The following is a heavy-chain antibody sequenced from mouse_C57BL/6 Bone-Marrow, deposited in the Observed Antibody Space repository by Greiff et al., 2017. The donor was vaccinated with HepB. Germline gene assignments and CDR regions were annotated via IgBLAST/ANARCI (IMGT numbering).Heavy chain of an antibody. D-gene: IGHD1-1*01. CDR2: IYPGSGST. Sequence: VQLQQPGAELVKPGASVKMSCKASGYTFTSYWITWVKQRPGQGLEWIGDIYPGSGSTNYNEKFKSKATLTVDTSSSTAYMQLSSLTSEDSAVYYCARSGYYGPKGGYFDVWGTGTTVTVSS. V-gene: IGHV1-55*01. CDR1: GYTFTSYW. J-gene: IGHJ1*03. CDR3: ARSGYYGPKGGYFDV.